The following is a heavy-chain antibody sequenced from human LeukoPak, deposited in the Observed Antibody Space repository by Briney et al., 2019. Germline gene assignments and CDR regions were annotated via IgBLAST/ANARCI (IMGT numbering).Heavy chain of an antibody. J-gene: IGHJ4*02. CDR3: ARSRYCSTTSCPNPDY. D-gene: IGHD2-2*01. CDR2: IYPGDSDT. Sequence: GESLKISCKGSGYSFSSYWIAWVRQMPGKGLEWMGIIYPGDSDTTYSPSFQGQVTISADKSISTAYLQWNSLKASDTAMYYCARSRYCSTTSCPNPDYWGQGTLVTVSS. V-gene: IGHV5-51*01. CDR1: GYSFSSYW.